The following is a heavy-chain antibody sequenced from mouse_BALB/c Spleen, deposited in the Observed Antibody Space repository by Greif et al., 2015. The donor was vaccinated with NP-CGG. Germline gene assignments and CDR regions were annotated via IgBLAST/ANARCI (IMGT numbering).Heavy chain of an antibody. CDR2: IWAGGST. Sequence: QVQLQQSGPGLVAPSQSLSITCTVSGFSLTSYGVHWVRQPPGKGLEWLGVIWAGGSTNYNSALMSRLSISKDNSKSXVFLKVNSLQTDDTAMYYCARDGYYAMDYWGQGTSVTVSS. CDR3: ARDGYYAMDY. V-gene: IGHV2-9*02. J-gene: IGHJ4*01. CDR1: GFSLTSYG.